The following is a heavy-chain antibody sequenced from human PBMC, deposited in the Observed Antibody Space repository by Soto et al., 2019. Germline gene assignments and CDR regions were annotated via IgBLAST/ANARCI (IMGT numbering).Heavy chain of an antibody. CDR2: INHSGGT. Sequence: SETLSLTCAVYGWSFSAYYWSWIRQPPGKGLEWIGEINHSGGTSYNPSLKSRVTISVDTSKSQFSLKLTSVTAADRAVYYCARAVTIFGVVITGGYYYGMDVWGQGTTVTVSS. CDR1: GWSFSAYY. CDR3: ARAVTIFGVVITGGYYYGMDV. D-gene: IGHD3-3*01. J-gene: IGHJ6*02. V-gene: IGHV4-34*01.